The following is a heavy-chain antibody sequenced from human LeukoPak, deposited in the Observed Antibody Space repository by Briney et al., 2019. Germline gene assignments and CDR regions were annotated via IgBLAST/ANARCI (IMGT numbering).Heavy chain of an antibody. D-gene: IGHD3-22*01. CDR2: IYYSGST. CDR1: GGSVSSGSYY. V-gene: IGHV4-61*01. J-gene: IGHJ4*02. Sequence: PSETLSLTCTVSGGSVSSGSYYWSWIRQPPGKGLEWIGYIYYSGSTNYNPSLKSRVTISVDTSKNQFSLKLSSVTAADTAVYYCARAVTVDYYDSSGYYDYWGQGTLVTVSS. CDR3: ARAVTVDYYDSSGYYDY.